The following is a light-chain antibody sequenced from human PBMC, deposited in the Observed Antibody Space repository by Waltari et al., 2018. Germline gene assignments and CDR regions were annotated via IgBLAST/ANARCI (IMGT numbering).Light chain of an antibody. CDR2: EGS. J-gene: IGLJ3*02. CDR1: SSDVGSYNI. Sequence: QSALTQPASVSGSPGQSITISCTGTSSDVGSYNIVSWYHQHPGKAPKLMIYEGSKRPSGVSNRFSGSKSGNTASLTISGLQAEDEADYYCCSYAGSRVFGGGTKLTVL. V-gene: IGLV2-23*01. CDR3: CSYAGSRV.